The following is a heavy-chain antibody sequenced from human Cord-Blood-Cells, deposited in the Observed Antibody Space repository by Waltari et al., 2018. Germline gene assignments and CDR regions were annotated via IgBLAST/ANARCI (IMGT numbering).Heavy chain of an antibody. CDR3: ARRRRGGYEWGY. CDR2: MRPNSGKG. Sequence: QVQLVQSGAEVKKPGASVKVSCKASGYTFTSYDITWVRQATGQGLEWMGWMRPNSGKGGYAQKFQGRVNMSRNTSIRTAYMELSRLRSEDTAVDYCARRRRGGYEWGYWGQGTRVTVSS. CDR1: GYTFTSYD. V-gene: IGHV1-8*01. D-gene: IGHD5-12*01. J-gene: IGHJ4*02.